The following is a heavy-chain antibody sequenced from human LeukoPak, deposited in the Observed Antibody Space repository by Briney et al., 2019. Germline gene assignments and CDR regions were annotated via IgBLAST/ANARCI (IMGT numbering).Heavy chain of an antibody. V-gene: IGHV4-59*01. J-gene: IGHJ4*02. CDR2: IYYSGRT. CDR1: GGSISSDY. CDR3: VRGFYSPHY. D-gene: IGHD4-11*01. Sequence: WETLSLTCTVSGGSISSDYWSWIRQPPGKGLEWIGYIYYSGRTYYNPSLKSRITISVDTSKNQFSLKLSSVTAADTAVYYCVRGFYSPHYWGQGTLVTVSS.